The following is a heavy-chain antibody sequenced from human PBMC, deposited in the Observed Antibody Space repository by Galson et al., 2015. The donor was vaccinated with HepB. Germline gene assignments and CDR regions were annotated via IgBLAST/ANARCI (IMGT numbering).Heavy chain of an antibody. D-gene: IGHD3-10*01. Sequence: SLRLSCAASGFTFSKNNMNWVRQAPGKGLEWVSYISSSSSTIYYADSVKGRFTTSRDNGMNSLHLQMSGLRAEDTAVYYCAKVTYGSGDGSFDIWGQGTMVTVSS. J-gene: IGHJ3*02. V-gene: IGHV3-48*01. CDR1: GFTFSKNN. CDR3: AKVTYGSGDGSFDI. CDR2: ISSSSSTI.